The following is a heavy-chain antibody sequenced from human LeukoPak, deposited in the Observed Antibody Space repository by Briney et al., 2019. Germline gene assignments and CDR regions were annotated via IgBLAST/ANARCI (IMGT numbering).Heavy chain of an antibody. V-gene: IGHV1-69*13. D-gene: IGHD2-21*01. CDR1: GGTFSSYA. CDR3: AGDDCGDTCYPGGY. CDR2: IIPIFGTA. Sequence: ASVKVSCKASGGTFSSYAISWVRQAPGQGLEWMGGIIPIFGTANYAQKFQGRVTITADESTSTAYMELSSLTSEDTALYYCAGDDCGDTCYPGGYWGQGTLVTVSS. J-gene: IGHJ4*02.